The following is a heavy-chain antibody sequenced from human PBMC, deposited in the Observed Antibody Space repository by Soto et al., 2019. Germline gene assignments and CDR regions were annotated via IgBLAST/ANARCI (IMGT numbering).Heavy chain of an antibody. D-gene: IGHD3-22*01. J-gene: IGHJ4*02. Sequence: GSLRLSCAASGFSFRNFGMHWVRQAPGKGLEWVAVISYDGSEKDYADSVKGRLTISRDNSKYTVDLQMNSLRVEDTAVYYCAKNFDSSGDLFYFDYWGQGTLVTVSS. CDR3: AKNFDSSGDLFYFDY. CDR1: GFSFRNFG. V-gene: IGHV3-30*18. CDR2: ISYDGSEK.